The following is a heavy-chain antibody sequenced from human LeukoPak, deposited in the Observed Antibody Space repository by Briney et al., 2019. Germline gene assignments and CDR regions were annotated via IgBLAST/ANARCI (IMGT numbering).Heavy chain of an antibody. J-gene: IGHJ4*02. CDR2: ISFNSLHI. Sequence: GGSLRLSCAASGFTFNDQSMNWVRQAPGKGLEWVSSISFNSLHIFYADSVKGRFTISRDNSKNTLYLQMNSLRAEDTAVYYCAKETGEAVAGLDYWGQGTLVTVSS. V-gene: IGHV3-21*01. D-gene: IGHD6-19*01. CDR3: AKETGEAVAGLDY. CDR1: GFTFNDQS.